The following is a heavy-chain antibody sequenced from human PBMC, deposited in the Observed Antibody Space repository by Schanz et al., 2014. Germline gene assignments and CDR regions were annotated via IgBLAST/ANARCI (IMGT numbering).Heavy chain of an antibody. Sequence: EADLVESGGGLIQRGESLRLSCSASGFTFSSYSMNWVRQAPGKGLELLSYIDGKSTTVYYADSVKGRFTISRDNSKNTVYLQMNRLRAEDAAVYDCARVHHYDPSGWGYFDYWGQGAMVTVSS. CDR1: GFTFSSYS. CDR2: IDGKSTTV. V-gene: IGHV3-48*01. J-gene: IGHJ4*02. D-gene: IGHD6-19*01. CDR3: ARVHHYDPSGWGYFDY.